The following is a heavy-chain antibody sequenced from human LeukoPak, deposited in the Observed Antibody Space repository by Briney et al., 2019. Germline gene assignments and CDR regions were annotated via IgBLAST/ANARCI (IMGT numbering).Heavy chain of an antibody. Sequence: GGSLRLSCAASGFTVSGNYMSWVRQAPGKGLEWVSLIYSGGTTYYADSVKGRFTISRDNSKNTLYLQMNSLRAEDTAVYYCAKVGSGWYYFDYWGQGTLVTVSS. J-gene: IGHJ4*02. D-gene: IGHD6-19*01. CDR3: AKVGSGWYYFDY. CDR1: GFTVSGNY. CDR2: IYSGGTT. V-gene: IGHV3-53*01.